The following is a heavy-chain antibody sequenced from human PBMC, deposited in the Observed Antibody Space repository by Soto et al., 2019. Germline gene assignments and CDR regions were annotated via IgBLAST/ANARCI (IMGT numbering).Heavy chain of an antibody. J-gene: IGHJ4*02. V-gene: IGHV3-72*01. CDR2: SRDKVHSHTT. D-gene: IGHD5-12*01. CDR3: ARGVVSTGYFDY. CDR1: GFTFSDHY. Sequence: EVQLAESGGALVQPGGSLRLSCAASGFTFSDHYMDWVRQAPGKGLEWVGRSRDKVHSHTTEYAASVKGRFTISRGDSENSLYLQMNSLKTEDTAVYYCARGVVSTGYFDYWGQGTLVIVSS.